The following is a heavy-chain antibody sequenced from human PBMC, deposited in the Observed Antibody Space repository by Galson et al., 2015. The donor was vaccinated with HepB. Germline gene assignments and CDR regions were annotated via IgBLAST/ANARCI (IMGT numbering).Heavy chain of an antibody. CDR2: IIPSLGIA. V-gene: IGHV1-69*02. J-gene: IGHJ5*02. CDR1: GVTFSSYT. CDR3: ARGIGMITLGVNPLVEAGSCDH. Sequence: SVKVSCKASGVTFSSYTISWVRQAPGQGLEWMRRIIPSLGIANYAQKFQGRVTITADNSTNTDYMQLSSLRSEDTAVYYCARGIGMITLGVNPLVEAGSCDHWGQGTLVTVSS. D-gene: IGHD3-16*01.